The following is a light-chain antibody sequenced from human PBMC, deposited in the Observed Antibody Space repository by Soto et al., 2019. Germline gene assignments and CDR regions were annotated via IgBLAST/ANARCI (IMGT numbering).Light chain of an antibody. CDR1: QSVSSNY. Sequence: EIVLTQSPGTLSLSPGERATLSCRASQSVSSNYLAWYQQKPGQAPRLLIYGASSRATGIPDRFSGSGSGTDFPLTISRLEHEDFAVYYCQQYGSSLIFTFGPGTTVDIK. V-gene: IGKV3-20*01. J-gene: IGKJ3*01. CDR2: GAS. CDR3: QQYGSSLIFT.